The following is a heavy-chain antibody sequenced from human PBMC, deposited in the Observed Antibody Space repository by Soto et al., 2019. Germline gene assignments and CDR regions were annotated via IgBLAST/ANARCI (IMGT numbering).Heavy chain of an antibody. CDR3: ARVGVVGGGIAARHYYYGMDV. CDR2: IYYSGST. J-gene: IGHJ6*02. CDR1: GGSISSYY. D-gene: IGHD6-6*01. V-gene: IGHV4-59*01. Sequence: PSETLSLTCTVSGGSISSYYWSWIRQPPGKGLEWIGYIYYSGSTNYNPSLKSRVTISVDTSKNQFSLKLSSVTAADTAVYYCARVGVVGGGIAARHYYYGMDVWGQGTTVTVS.